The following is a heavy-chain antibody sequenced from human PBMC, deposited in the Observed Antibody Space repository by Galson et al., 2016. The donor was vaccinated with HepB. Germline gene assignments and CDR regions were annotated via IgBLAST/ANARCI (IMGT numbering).Heavy chain of an antibody. J-gene: IGHJ3*02. V-gene: IGHV3-53*01. CDR1: GFSVNNNY. CDR2: IYRDSST. Sequence: SLRLSCAASGFSVNNNYMNWVRQAPGKGLEWVSVIYRDSSTYYADSVKGRFTVSRDDAKNKVYLQMNSLRAEDAAVYYCAREIFGSYAAFDIWGQGTMVTVSS. CDR3: AREIFGSYAAFDI. D-gene: IGHD2-2*01.